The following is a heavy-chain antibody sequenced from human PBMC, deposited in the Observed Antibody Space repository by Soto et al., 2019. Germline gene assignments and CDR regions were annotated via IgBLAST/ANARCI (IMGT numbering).Heavy chain of an antibody. J-gene: IGHJ4*02. CDR1: GFSFSTYG. CDR2: ISASGGTI. Sequence: EVQLLESGGGLVQPGGSLRLSCAASGFSFSTYGMTWVRQAPGKGLEWVSFISASGGTIHYAESVKGRFTVSRDNSKNTLFLQMFSLGVDDTAVYYCAKEHGSSWASATWGQGTLVTVSS. CDR3: AKEHGSSWASAT. D-gene: IGHD6-6*01. V-gene: IGHV3-23*01.